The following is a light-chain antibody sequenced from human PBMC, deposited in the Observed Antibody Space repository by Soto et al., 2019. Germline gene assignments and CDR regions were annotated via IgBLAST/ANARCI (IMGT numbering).Light chain of an antibody. V-gene: IGKV3-15*01. CDR2: DAS. J-gene: IGKJ1*01. CDR3: QQYGSSPT. Sequence: EIVMTQSPATLSVSPGESATLSCRASQSVSSNLAWHQQKPGQAPRILMYDASTRATGISARFSGSGSGTEFTLTISSLQSEDFAVYYCQQYGSSPTFGQGTKVEIK. CDR1: QSVSSN.